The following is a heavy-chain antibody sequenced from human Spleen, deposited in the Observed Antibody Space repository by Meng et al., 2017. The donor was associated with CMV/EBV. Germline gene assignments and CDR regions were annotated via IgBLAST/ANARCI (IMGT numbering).Heavy chain of an antibody. CDR2: IGTAGDT. CDR1: GFTFSSYD. CDR3: ARGSPSSTSWRNIPGPSY. Sequence: GGSLRLSCAASGFTFSSYDMHWVRQTTGKGLEWVSTIGTAGDTYYPGSVKGRFTISRENAKNSLYLQMNSLRAGDTAVYYCARGSPSSTSWRNIPGPSYWGQGTLVTVSS. V-gene: IGHV3-13*01. J-gene: IGHJ4*02. D-gene: IGHD2-2*01.